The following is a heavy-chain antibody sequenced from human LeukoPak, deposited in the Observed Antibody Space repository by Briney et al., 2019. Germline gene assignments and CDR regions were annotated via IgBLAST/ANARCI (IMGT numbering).Heavy chain of an antibody. CDR3: ARPRLIRYNWNDLTNNYYYMDV. J-gene: IGHJ6*03. CDR1: GFTFSSHG. Sequence: GGSLRLSCAASGFTFSSHGMNWVRQAPGKGLEWVSGISPNGVITYYADSVKGRFTISRDNSKVTVYLQMNSLRPEDTAVYYCARPRLIRYNWNDLTNNYYYMDVWGKGTTVTISS. V-gene: IGHV3-23*01. CDR2: ISPNGVIT. D-gene: IGHD1-20*01.